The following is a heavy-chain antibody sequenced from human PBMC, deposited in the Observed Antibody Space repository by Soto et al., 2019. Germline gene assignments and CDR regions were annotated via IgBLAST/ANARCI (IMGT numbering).Heavy chain of an antibody. CDR2: IYYSGST. Sequence: SETLSLTCTVSGGSISSYYWSWIRQPPGKGLELIGYIYYSGSTNYNPSLKSRVTISVDTSKNQFSLKLSSVTAADTAVYYCARHSLMEAAFDIWGQGTMVTVSS. CDR3: ARHSLMEAAFDI. CDR1: GGSISSYY. D-gene: IGHD3-10*01. V-gene: IGHV4-59*08. J-gene: IGHJ3*02.